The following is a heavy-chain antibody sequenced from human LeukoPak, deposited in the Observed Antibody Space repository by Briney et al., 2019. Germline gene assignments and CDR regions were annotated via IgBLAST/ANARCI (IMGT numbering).Heavy chain of an antibody. Sequence: ASVKVSCKASGYQFISYTMSWVRQATGQGLEWMGWINTKTANPTYAQDFTGRFVFSLDTSVSTAYLQISGLKAGDTAVYYCARVAGFGERGMDVWGQGTTVTVSS. V-gene: IGHV7-4-1*02. J-gene: IGHJ6*02. CDR2: INTKTANP. CDR1: GYQFISYT. CDR3: ARVAGFGERGMDV. D-gene: IGHD3-10*01.